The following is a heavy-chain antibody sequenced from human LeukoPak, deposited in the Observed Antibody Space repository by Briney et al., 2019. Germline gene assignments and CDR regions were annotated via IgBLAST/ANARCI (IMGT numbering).Heavy chain of an antibody. D-gene: IGHD3-10*01. CDR1: GFTFSDYY. Sequence: PGGSLRLSCAASGFTFSDYYMSWIRQAPGKGLEWVSYISSSGSTIYYADSVKGRFTISRDNAKNSLYLQMNSLRAEDTAVYYCARDLLYGSGTTPTYYFYGMDVWGQGTTVTVSS. V-gene: IGHV3-11*01. J-gene: IGHJ6*02. CDR2: ISSSGSTI. CDR3: ARDLLYGSGTTPTYYFYGMDV.